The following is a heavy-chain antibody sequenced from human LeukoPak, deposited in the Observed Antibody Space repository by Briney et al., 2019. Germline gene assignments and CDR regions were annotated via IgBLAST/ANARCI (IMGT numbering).Heavy chain of an antibody. J-gene: IGHJ6*03. Sequence: GGSLRLSCAASGFTFSSYSMNWVRQAPGKGLEWVAFIRYDGSNKYHADSVKGRFTISRDNSKNTVDLQMNSLRAEDTAVYFCAKEYGYDYNYYYSMDVWGKGTTVTISS. D-gene: IGHD1-1*01. CDR1: GFTFSSYS. V-gene: IGHV3-30*02. CDR3: AKEYGYDYNYYYSMDV. CDR2: IRYDGSNK.